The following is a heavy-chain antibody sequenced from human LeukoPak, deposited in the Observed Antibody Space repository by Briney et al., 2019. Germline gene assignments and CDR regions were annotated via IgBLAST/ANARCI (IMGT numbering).Heavy chain of an antibody. CDR2: ISYDGSNK. CDR1: GFTFSSYA. CDR3: ARDVGSGSYLDY. Sequence: GGSLRLSCAASGFTFSSYAMHWVRQAPGMGLEWVAVISYDGSNKYYADSVKGRFTISRDNSKNTLYLQMNSLRAEDTAVYYCARDVGSGSYLDYWGQGTLVTVSS. D-gene: IGHD3-10*01. V-gene: IGHV3-30-3*01. J-gene: IGHJ4*02.